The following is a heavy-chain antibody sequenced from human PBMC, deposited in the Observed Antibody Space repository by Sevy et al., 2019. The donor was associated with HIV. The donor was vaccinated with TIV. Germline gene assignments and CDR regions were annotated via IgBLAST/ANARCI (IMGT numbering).Heavy chain of an antibody. Sequence: GGSLRLSCAASGFTFSTSTMNWVRQAPGKGLEWVSLMTSSGSYILYADSVKGRFTISRDNAKNSVFLQMNSLRVEDTAVYYCVRDVWNYWGQGTLVTLSS. CDR1: GFTFSTST. V-gene: IGHV3-21*01. CDR3: VRDVWNY. CDR2: MTSSGSYI. J-gene: IGHJ4*02. D-gene: IGHD2-21*01.